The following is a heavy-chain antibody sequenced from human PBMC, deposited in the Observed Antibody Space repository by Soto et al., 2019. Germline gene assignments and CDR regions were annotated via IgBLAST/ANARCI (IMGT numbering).Heavy chain of an antibody. CDR1: GFTVSSNY. Sequence: EVQLVETGGGLIQPGGSLRLSCAASGFTVSSNYMSWVRQAPGKGLEWVSVIYSGGSTYYADSVKGRFTISRDNFKNTLYLQMNSLRAEDTAVYYCARANSNYYGMDVWGQGTTVTVSS. V-gene: IGHV3-53*02. CDR2: IYSGGST. CDR3: ARANSNYYGMDV. J-gene: IGHJ6*02. D-gene: IGHD4-4*01.